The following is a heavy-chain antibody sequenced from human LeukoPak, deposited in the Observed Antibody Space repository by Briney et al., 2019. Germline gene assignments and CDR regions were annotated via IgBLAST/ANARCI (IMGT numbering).Heavy chain of an antibody. CDR3: ARGWGGNIDQ. CDR2: TYYRANGYT. CDR1: GDSVSINSAA. Sequence: SQTLSLTFAISGDSVSINSAAWNWIRQSPSRGLEWLARTYYRANGYTYYAVSVKGRITINSDTSKNQFSLQPNSVTPEDTAVYYCARGWGGNIDQWGQGTLVTVSS. V-gene: IGHV6-1*01. J-gene: IGHJ5*02. D-gene: IGHD3-16*01.